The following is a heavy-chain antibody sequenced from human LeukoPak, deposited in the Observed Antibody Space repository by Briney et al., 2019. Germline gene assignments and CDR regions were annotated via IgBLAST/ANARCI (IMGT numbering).Heavy chain of an antibody. Sequence: QSGGSLRLSCAASGFTFSSYAMSWVRQAPGKGLEWVSVISGSGDNTYYADSVKGRFTISRDNPKNTLHLQMNNLRAEDTALYYCAKTPDIDMIEVGTSFDYWGQGTLVSVST. CDR2: ISGSGDNT. J-gene: IGHJ4*02. V-gene: IGHV3-23*01. CDR3: AKTPDIDMIEVGTSFDY. CDR1: GFTFSSYA. D-gene: IGHD3-22*01.